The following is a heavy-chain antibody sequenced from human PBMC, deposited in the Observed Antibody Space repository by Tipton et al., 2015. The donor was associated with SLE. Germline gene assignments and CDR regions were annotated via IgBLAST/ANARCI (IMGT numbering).Heavy chain of an antibody. V-gene: IGHV4-39*07. CDR2: INHSGST. CDR3: ARGFVWYYDFWSGSFDI. Sequence: TLSLTCTVSGGSISSSSYYWGWIRQPPGKGLEWIGEINHSGSTNYNPSLKSRVTISVDTSKNQFSLKLSSVTAADTAVYYCARGFVWYYDFWSGSFDIWGQGTMVTVSS. J-gene: IGHJ3*02. D-gene: IGHD3-3*01. CDR1: GGSISSSSYY.